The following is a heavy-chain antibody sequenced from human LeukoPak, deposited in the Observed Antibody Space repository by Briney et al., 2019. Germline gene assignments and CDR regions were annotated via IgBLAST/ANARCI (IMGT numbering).Heavy chain of an antibody. J-gene: IGHJ6*02. CDR1: KFIFSNYW. CDR3: ARVRAGYCTSTSCYTGMDV. V-gene: IGHV3-7*01. Sequence: GGSLRLSCAASKFIFSNYWMSWVRQAPGKGLEWVAYIKKTGSETYYVDSVKGRFTITRDNARNSLSLQMNSLRAEDTAVYYCARVRAGYCTSTSCYTGMDVWGQGTTVTVSS. D-gene: IGHD2-2*01. CDR2: IKKTGSET.